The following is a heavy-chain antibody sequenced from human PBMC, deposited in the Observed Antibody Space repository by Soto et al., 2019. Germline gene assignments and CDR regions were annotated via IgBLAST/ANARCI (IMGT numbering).Heavy chain of an antibody. Sequence: QLQLQESGPGLVKPSETLSLTCTVSGGSISSGDYWWAWIRQLPGKELEWIGIGSVCYDGTTHSNPSLKSRVIISIATSNNQFSLTLNSVTAADTALDYCARQVGGDKWYFDVWGRGTLVTVSS. V-gene: IGHV4-39*01. CDR1: GGSISSGDYW. CDR3: ARQVGGDKWYFDV. CDR2: VCYDGTT. J-gene: IGHJ2*01. D-gene: IGHD1-26*01.